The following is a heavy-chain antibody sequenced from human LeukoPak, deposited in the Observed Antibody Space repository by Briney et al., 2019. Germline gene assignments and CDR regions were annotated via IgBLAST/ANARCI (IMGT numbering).Heavy chain of an antibody. CDR1: GGSIRSDGSS. Sequence: PSQTLSLTCAVSGGSIRSDGSSWSWIRQPPGKGLECIGFIFKGGTYYNPSLNSRLAISEDRSKNQFSLRLTSVTAADTAVYYCASVNDFRLDYWGQGTLVTVSS. D-gene: IGHD2/OR15-2a*01. CDR3: ASVNDFRLDY. J-gene: IGHJ4*02. CDR2: IFKGGT. V-gene: IGHV4-30-2*01.